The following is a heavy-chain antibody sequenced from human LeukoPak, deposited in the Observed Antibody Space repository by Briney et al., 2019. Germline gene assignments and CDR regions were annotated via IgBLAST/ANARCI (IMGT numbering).Heavy chain of an antibody. CDR1: GYTFTSYD. D-gene: IGHD3-3*01. V-gene: IGHV1-8*03. CDR3: ARPRRITIFGVVEYYFDY. J-gene: IGHJ4*02. CDR2: MNPNSGNT. Sequence: ASVKVSCKASGYTFTSYDINWVRQAAGQGLEWMGWMNPNSGNTGYAQKFQGRVTITRNTSISTAYMKLSSLRSEDTAVYYCARPRRITIFGVVEYYFDYWGQGTLVTVSS.